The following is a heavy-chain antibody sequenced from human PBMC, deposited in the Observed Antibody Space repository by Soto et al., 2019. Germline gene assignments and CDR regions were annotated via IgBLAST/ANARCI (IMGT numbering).Heavy chain of an antibody. Sequence: QVQLVQSGAEVKKPGASVKVSCKASGYTFTHYYMHWVRQAPGQGLEWMGIINPNGGRTTYAQKFRAGFTMTRGTSTGTVYLELGSLKSDDSAVYYCATSVNSAMAFDYWGQGTRVTVSS. CDR3: ATSVNSAMAFDY. CDR2: INPNGGRT. CDR1: GYTFTHYY. D-gene: IGHD5-18*01. V-gene: IGHV1-46*01. J-gene: IGHJ4*02.